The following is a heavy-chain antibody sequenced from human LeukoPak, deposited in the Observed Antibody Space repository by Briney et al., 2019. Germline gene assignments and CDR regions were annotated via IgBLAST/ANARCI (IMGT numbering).Heavy chain of an antibody. CDR3: ARGNSGGAFGDFYYFMDV. J-gene: IGHJ6*03. CDR2: VNHRGSA. D-gene: IGHD1-1*01. CDR1: GGSLSGYY. Sequence: SETLSLTCAVSGGSLSGYYWSWIRQSPGKGLEWIGEVNHRGSAHYNPSLKSRVTMSLDTSKNQFSLTMNFVTAADTSMYFCARGNSGGAFGDFYYFMDVWGKGTTVSVSS. V-gene: IGHV4-34*01.